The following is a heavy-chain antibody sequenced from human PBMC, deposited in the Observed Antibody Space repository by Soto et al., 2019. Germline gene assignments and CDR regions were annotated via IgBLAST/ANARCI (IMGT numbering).Heavy chain of an antibody. CDR3: ARDTASDYGYYYYYMDG. CDR1: GFTVSSNY. J-gene: IGHJ6*03. CDR2: IYSGGST. Sequence: PGGSLRLSCAASGFTVSSNYMSWVRQAPGKGLEWVSVIYSGGSTYYADSVKGRFTISRDNSKNTLYLQMNSLRAEDTAVYYCARDTASDYGYYYYYMDGWGKGTTVTVSS. V-gene: IGHV3-66*01. D-gene: IGHD4-17*01.